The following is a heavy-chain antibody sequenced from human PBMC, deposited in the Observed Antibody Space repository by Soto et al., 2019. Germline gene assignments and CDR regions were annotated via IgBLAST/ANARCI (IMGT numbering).Heavy chain of an antibody. CDR1: GFTFSSYS. V-gene: IGHV3-21*01. D-gene: IGHD3-9*01. CDR2: ISSSSSYI. CDR3: ARDWHYDILIVYR. Sequence: GGSLRLSCAASGFTFSSYSMNWVRQAPGKGLEWVSSISSSSSYIYYADSVKGLFTISRDNAKNPLYLQMNSLRAENTAVYYCARDWHYDILIVYRWGQGTLVTVSS. J-gene: IGHJ1*01.